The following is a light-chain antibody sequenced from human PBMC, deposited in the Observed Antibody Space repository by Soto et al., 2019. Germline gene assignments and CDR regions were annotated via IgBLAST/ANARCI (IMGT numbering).Light chain of an antibody. CDR3: HQFATSRT. J-gene: IGKJ1*01. Sequence: IVLSQSPGTLSLYTGQRATLSFRASQSLSSSFLAWYQQKPGQAPRLLIYGASSRAAGVPDRFSGSWSGTDFTLTISSLEPEDFAVYFCHQFATSRTFGQGTKLDIK. CDR2: GAS. CDR1: QSLSSSF. V-gene: IGKV3-20*01.